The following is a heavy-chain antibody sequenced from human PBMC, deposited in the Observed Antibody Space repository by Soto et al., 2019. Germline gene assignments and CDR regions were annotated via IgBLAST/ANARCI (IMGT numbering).Heavy chain of an antibody. CDR1: GGTFNSYA. D-gene: IGHD6-13*01. Sequence: SAKISSKASGGTFNSYAVSWVRQAPGQGLEWMGGIIPIFGTANYAQKFQGRVTITADKSTSTAYMELSSLRSEDTAVYYCASTHSSSWTKNNWFDPWGQGTLVTVSS. V-gene: IGHV1-69*06. J-gene: IGHJ5*02. CDR3: ASTHSSSWTKNNWFDP. CDR2: IIPIFGTA.